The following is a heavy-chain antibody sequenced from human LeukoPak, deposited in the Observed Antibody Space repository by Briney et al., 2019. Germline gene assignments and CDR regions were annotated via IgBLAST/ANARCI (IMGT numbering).Heavy chain of an antibody. CDR3: ARLDDYYFDY. V-gene: IGHV4-59*08. D-gene: IGHD2-2*03. Sequence: PLETLSLTCTVSGGSIRSYYWSWIRQTPGKGLEWIGYIYYSGSTNYNPSLKSRVTISVDTSKDQFSLKLSSVTAADTAVYYCARLDDYYFDYWGQGTLVTVSS. CDR1: GGSIRSYY. J-gene: IGHJ4*02. CDR2: IYYSGST.